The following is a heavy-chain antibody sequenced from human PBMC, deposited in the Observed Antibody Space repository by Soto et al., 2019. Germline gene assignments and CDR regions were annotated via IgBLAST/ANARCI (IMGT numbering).Heavy chain of an antibody. CDR1: GFALSNYA. V-gene: IGHV3-23*01. CDR2: ISGGGSST. CDR3: AKDISMVRGVIVTPSPFDF. Sequence: GGPLRLSYSASGFALSNYAMSWVRQAPGKGLEWVSAISGGGSSTSYPSSVRGRFTISRDNSRNTLYLQMYSLRAEDTAVYYCAKDISMVRGVIVTPSPFDFWGQGTLVTVSS. J-gene: IGHJ4*02. D-gene: IGHD3-10*01.